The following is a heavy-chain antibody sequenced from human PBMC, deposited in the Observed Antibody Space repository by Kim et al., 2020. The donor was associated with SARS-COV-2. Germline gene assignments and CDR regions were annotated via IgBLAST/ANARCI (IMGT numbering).Heavy chain of an antibody. D-gene: IGHD5-18*01. V-gene: IGHV3-7*01. J-gene: IGHJ4*02. Sequence: YYVDSVKGRFTISRDNAKNSLYLQMNSLSVEDTAVYYCARDSRYSYAFHWGQGTLVTVSS. CDR3: ARDSRYSYAFH.